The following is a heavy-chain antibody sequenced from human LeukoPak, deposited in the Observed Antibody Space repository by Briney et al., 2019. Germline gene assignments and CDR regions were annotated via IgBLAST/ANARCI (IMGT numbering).Heavy chain of an antibody. CDR1: GFTVSSNY. CDR2: IYSGGST. J-gene: IGHJ4*02. D-gene: IGHD3-16*02. Sequence: PGGSLRLSCAASGFTVSSNYMSWVRQAPGKGLEWVSVIYSGGSTYYADSVKGRFTISRDNSKNTLYLQMNSLRAEDTAVYYCARYRRLGELSSDYFDYWGQGTLVTVSS. V-gene: IGHV3-66*01. CDR3: ARYRRLGELSSDYFDY.